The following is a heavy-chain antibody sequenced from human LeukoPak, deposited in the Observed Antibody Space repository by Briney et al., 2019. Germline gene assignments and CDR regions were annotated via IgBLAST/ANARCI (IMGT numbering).Heavy chain of an antibody. V-gene: IGHV3-7*03. J-gene: IGHJ4*02. D-gene: IGHD6-19*01. Sequence: GGSLRLSCAASGFTFSSYWMNWARQAPGKGLEWVASINHNGNVNYYVDSVKGRFTISRDNAKNSLYLQMNSLRAEDTAVYYCATGIAVAGEFDYWGQETLVTVSS. CDR2: INHNGNVN. CDR1: GFTFSSYW. CDR3: ATGIAVAGEFDY.